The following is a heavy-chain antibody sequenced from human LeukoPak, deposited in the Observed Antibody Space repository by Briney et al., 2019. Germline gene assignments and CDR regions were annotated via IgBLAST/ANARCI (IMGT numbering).Heavy chain of an antibody. CDR3: ARAKGYYYGSGSYGIDY. J-gene: IGHJ4*02. Sequence: PGGSLRLSCAASGFTFSSYAMHWVRQAPGKGLEWVAVLSYDGGNKYYADSVKGRFTISRDNSKNTLYLQMNSLRAEDTAVYYCARAKGYYYGSGSYGIDYWGQGTLVTVSS. V-gene: IGHV3-30-3*01. CDR1: GFTFSSYA. CDR2: LSYDGGNK. D-gene: IGHD3-10*01.